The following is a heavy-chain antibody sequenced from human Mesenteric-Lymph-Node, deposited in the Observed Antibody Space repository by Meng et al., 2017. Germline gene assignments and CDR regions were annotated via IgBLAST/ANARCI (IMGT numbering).Heavy chain of an antibody. D-gene: IGHD2-21*02. CDR3: ARQNCGGDCYSDY. J-gene: IGHJ4*02. CDR2: IYPGDSDT. Sequence: KVSCKGSGYSFTTYWIGWVRQMPGKGLEWMGTIYPGDSDTRYRPSFQGQVTISVDKSINTAYLQWSSLKASDTAMYYCARQNCGGDCYSDYWGQGTLVTVSS. V-gene: IGHV5-51*01. CDR1: GYSFTTYW.